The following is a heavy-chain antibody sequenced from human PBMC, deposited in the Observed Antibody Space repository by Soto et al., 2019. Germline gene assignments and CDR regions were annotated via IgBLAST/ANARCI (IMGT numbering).Heavy chain of an antibody. CDR1: GFTFSSYA. J-gene: IGHJ6*02. CDR3: ARERGYSGYDFYYYGMDV. CDR2: ISYDGSNK. V-gene: IGHV3-30-3*01. Sequence: PGGSLRLSCAASGFTFSSYAMHWVRQAPGKGLEWVAVISYDGSNKYYADSVKGRFTISRDNSKNTLYLQMNSLRAEDTAVYYCARERGYSGYDFYYYGMDVWGQGTTVTVSS. D-gene: IGHD5-12*01.